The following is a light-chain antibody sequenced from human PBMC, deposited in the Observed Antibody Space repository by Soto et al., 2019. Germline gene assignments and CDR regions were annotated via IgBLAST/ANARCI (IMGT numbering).Light chain of an antibody. CDR1: QSISAW. CDR3: QQYNSASRT. Sequence: DIQMTQSPSTLSASVGDRVTITCRASQSISAWLAWYQQKPGKAPKLLIYKASSLESGVPSRFSGSGSGTDFTLTISSLQPDDFATYYCQQYNSASRTFRQGTKVEIK. CDR2: KAS. V-gene: IGKV1-5*03. J-gene: IGKJ1*01.